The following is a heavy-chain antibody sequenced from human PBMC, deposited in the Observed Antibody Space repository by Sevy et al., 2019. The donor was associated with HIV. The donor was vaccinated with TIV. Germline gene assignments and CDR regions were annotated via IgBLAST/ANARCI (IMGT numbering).Heavy chain of an antibody. CDR3: AKDVYGSGSSVGMDV. CDR1: GFTFDDYA. CDR2: ISWNSGSI. J-gene: IGHJ6*02. V-gene: IGHV3-9*01. Sequence: SLRLSCAASGFTFDDYAMHWVRQAPGKGLEWVSGISWNSGSIGYADSVKGRFTISRDNAKNSLYLQMNSLRAEDTALYYCAKDVYGSGSSVGMDVWGQGTTVTVSS. D-gene: IGHD3-10*01.